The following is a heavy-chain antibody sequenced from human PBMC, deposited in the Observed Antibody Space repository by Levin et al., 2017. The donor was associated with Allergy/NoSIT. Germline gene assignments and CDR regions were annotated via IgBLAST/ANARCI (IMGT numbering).Heavy chain of an antibody. D-gene: IGHD3-22*01. Sequence: PGGSLRLSCAASGFTFSSYAMSWVRQAPGKGLEWVSAISGSGGSTYYADSVKGRFTISRDNSKNTLYLQMNSLRAEDTAVYYCASYYDSSGFRTAFDIWGQGTMVTVSS. J-gene: IGHJ3*02. V-gene: IGHV3-23*01. CDR3: ASYYDSSGFRTAFDI. CDR1: GFTFSSYA. CDR2: ISGSGGST.